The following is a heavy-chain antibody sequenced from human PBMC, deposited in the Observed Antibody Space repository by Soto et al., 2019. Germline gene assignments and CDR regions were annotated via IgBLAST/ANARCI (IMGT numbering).Heavy chain of an antibody. D-gene: IGHD1-26*01. Sequence: EVQLLESGGGLVQPAGSLRLSCAASGFTFSIYTMSWFRQAPGKGLEWVSSIYGNGRSTFYSASVKGRFTISRDNSENTVYLKMSSLRAEDTAIYYCAKDFTPDSRWDIDYWGQGSLVTVSS. J-gene: IGHJ4*02. V-gene: IGHV3-23*01. CDR1: GFTFSIYT. CDR3: AKDFTPDSRWDIDY. CDR2: IYGNGRST.